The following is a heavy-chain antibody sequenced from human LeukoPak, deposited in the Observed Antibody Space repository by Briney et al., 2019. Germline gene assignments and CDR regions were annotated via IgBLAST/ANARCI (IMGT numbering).Heavy chain of an antibody. CDR3: ARVGSGWLIDY. CDR1: GFTFSSYA. CDR2: ISYDGSNK. Sequence: GGSLRLSCAASGFTFSSYAILWVRQAPGKGLEWVAIISYDGSNKYYADSVKGRFTISRDNSKNTLYLQMDSLRAEDTAVYYCARVGSGWLIDYWGQGTLVTVSS. V-gene: IGHV3-30-3*01. D-gene: IGHD6-19*01. J-gene: IGHJ4*02.